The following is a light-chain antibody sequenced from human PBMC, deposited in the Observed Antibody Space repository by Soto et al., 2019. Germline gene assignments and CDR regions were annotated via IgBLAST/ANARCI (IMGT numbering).Light chain of an antibody. Sequence: DIQMTQSPSSLSASVGDRVTITCRASQSISNYLNWYQQKPGKAPKLLMYAASSLQSGVPSRFSGSGSGTGFTLTISSLQPEDFATYYCQQSYSTPRTFGQGTKVEI. CDR2: AAS. CDR3: QQSYSTPRT. J-gene: IGKJ1*01. V-gene: IGKV1-39*01. CDR1: QSISNY.